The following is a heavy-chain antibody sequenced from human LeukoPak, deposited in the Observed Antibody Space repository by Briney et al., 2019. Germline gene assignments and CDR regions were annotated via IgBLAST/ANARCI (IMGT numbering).Heavy chain of an antibody. Sequence: ASVKVSSKASGYTFTGYYMHWVPQAPRQGLEWMGWINPNSGGRNYAQMFQGRVTMTEDTSTDTAYMELSSLRSEDTAVYYGATDSNYVGLFDYWGQGTLVTVSS. CDR3: ATDSNYVGLFDY. CDR2: INPNSGGR. D-gene: IGHD4-11*01. J-gene: IGHJ4*02. V-gene: IGHV1-2*02. CDR1: GYTFTGYY.